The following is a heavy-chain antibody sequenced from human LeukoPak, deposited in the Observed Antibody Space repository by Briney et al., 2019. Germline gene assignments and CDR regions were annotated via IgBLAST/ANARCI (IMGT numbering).Heavy chain of an antibody. CDR2: IIPILGIA. CDR3: AREVDGSGRDY. D-gene: IGHD3-10*01. V-gene: IGHV1-69*04. J-gene: IGHJ4*02. Sequence: VXQAPGXGLECMGRIIPILGIANYAQKFQGRVTITADKSTSTAYMELSSLRSEDTAVYYCAREVDGSGRDYWGQGTLVTVSS.